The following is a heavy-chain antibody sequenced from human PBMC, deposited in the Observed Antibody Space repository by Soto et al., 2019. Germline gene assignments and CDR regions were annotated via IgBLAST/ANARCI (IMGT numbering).Heavy chain of an antibody. CDR2: ITSSTSYI. Sequence: EVQLVEYGGGLVKPGGSLRLSCAASGFTFSSYSMNWVRQAPGKGLEWVSSITSSTSYIYYADSVKGRFTISRDNAKNSLYLQMNSLRAEDAAVYYCARGVKYAFDTWGQGTMVTVSS. V-gene: IGHV3-21*01. CDR3: ARGVKYAFDT. CDR1: GFTFSSYS. J-gene: IGHJ3*02.